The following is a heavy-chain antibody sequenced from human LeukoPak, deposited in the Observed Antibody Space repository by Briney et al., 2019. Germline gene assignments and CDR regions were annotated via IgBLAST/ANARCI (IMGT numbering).Heavy chain of an antibody. J-gene: IGHJ4*02. CDR1: GASISDTHW. CDR2: IYKSGSP. D-gene: IGHD2-2*01. Sequence: PSGTLSLTCAVSGASISDTHWWSWVRQPPGKGLEWIGEIYKSGSPNYNPSLRSRVAISEDKFKNQFLLKLTSVTAADTAVYYCERDPHTSNQPDYWGQGTLVTVSS. CDR3: ERDPHTSNQPDY. V-gene: IGHV4-4*02.